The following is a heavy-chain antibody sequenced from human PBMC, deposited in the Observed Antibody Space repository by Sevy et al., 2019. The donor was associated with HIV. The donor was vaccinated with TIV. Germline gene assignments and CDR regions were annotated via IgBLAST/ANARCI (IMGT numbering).Heavy chain of an antibody. CDR1: GFTLSTHV. CDR3: ARDPRLYGDNVEGFDS. V-gene: IGHV3-30*03. D-gene: IGHD4-17*01. J-gene: IGHJ4*02. CDR2: ISYDESTK. Sequence: GGSLRLSCEVSGFTLSTHVMHWVRQAPGKGLDWVAAISYDESTKYYADSVKGRFTISRDNSKNSLFLQMKSLTPEDTAVYYCARDPRLYGDNVEGFDSWGQGTLVTVS.